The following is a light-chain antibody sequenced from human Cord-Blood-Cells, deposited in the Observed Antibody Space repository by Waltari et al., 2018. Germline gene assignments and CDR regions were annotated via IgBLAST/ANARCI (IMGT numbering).Light chain of an antibody. V-gene: IGLV2-14*01. J-gene: IGLJ2*01. Sequence: QSALTQPASVPGSPGQSITISCTGTSSDVGGYNYVSWYQQHPGKAPKLRIYDVSNRPSGLSNRFSGSKSGNTATLTISGLQAEDEADYYCSSYTSSSTVVFGGGTKLTVL. CDR1: SSDVGGYNY. CDR3: SSYTSSSTVV. CDR2: DVS.